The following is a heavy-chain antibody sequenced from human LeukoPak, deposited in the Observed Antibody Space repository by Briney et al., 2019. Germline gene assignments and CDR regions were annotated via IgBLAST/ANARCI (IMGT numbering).Heavy chain of an antibody. Sequence: GGSLRLSCAASGFTFSDYYMSWIRQAPGKGLEWVSYISSSGSTIYYADSVKGRFTISRDNAKSSLYLQMNSLRAEDTAVYYCARDRYYYYYGMDVWGQGTTVTVSS. CDR3: ARDRYYYYYGMDV. CDR2: ISSSGSTI. J-gene: IGHJ6*02. CDR1: GFTFSDYY. V-gene: IGHV3-11*01.